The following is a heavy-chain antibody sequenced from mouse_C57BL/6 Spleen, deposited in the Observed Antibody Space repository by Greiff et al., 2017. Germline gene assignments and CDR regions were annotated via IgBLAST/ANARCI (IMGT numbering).Heavy chain of an antibody. CDR1: GYTFTSYW. J-gene: IGHJ2*01. CDR2: IYPSDSET. Sequence: VQLQQPGAELVRPGSSVKLSCKASGYTFTSYWMDWVKQRPGQGLEWIGNIYPSDSETHYNQKFKDKATLTVDKSSSTAYMQLSSLTSEDSAVYYCARKLVATRGGYYFDYWGQGTTLTVSS. D-gene: IGHD1-1*01. V-gene: IGHV1-61*01. CDR3: ARKLVATRGGYYFDY.